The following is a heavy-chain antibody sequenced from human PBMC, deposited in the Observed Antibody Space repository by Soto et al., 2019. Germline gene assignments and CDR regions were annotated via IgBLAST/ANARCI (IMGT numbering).Heavy chain of an antibody. CDR2: IYWDDGQ. CDR3: AHAHAARVLAFDY. V-gene: IGHV2-5*02. D-gene: IGHD5-18*01. Sequence: QITLKESGPTLVKPTQTLTLTCTFSGFSLSTTGVAVGWIRQPPGKALEWLALIYWDDGQRYSPSLKNRLTIIKDTSKNQLVLTMTNMDPVDTGTYFCAHAHAARVLAFDYWGQGTLVTVSS. CDR1: GFSLSTTGVA. J-gene: IGHJ4*02.